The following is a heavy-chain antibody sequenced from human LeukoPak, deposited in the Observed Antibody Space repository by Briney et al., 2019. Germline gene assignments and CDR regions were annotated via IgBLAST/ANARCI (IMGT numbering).Heavy chain of an antibody. V-gene: IGHV4-30-4*01. CDR3: ARHNRPNYFDD. CDR1: GGSISSGDYY. D-gene: IGHD1-1*01. J-gene: IGHJ4*02. Sequence: SETLSLTCTVSGGSISSGDYYWRWIRQPPGKGLEWIGYIYYSGSTYYNPSLKSRVAISVDTSKKQFSLNLSSVTAADTAVYYCARHNRPNYFDDWGQGTLVTVSS. CDR2: IYYSGST.